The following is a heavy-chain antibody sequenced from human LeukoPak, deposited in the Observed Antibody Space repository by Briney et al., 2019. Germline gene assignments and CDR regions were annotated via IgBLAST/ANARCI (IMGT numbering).Heavy chain of an antibody. CDR3: ARRSAFEYSSSSTGFDY. Sequence: SETLSLTRTVSGGSISSSSYYWGWIRQPPGKGLEWIGSIYYSGSTYYNPSLKSRVTISVDTSKNQFSLKLSSVTAADTAVYYCARRSAFEYSSSSTGFDYWGQGTLVTVSS. J-gene: IGHJ4*02. CDR2: IYYSGST. V-gene: IGHV4-39*01. CDR1: GGSISSSSYY. D-gene: IGHD6-6*01.